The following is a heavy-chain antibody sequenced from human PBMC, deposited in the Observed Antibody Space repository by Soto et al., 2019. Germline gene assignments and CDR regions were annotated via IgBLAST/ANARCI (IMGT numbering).Heavy chain of an antibody. V-gene: IGHV3-30-3*01. J-gene: IGHJ4*02. D-gene: IGHD6-19*01. Sequence: QVQLVESGGGVVQPGRSLRLSCAASGFTFSSFTMHWVRQAPGKGLEWVAVISYDDGTNKDYADSVKGRFTISRDNPKNTLYLRVNSLRAEDTAVYYCARRIAVAGTPEFDYWGQGTLVTVSS. CDR1: GFTFSSFT. CDR2: ISYDDGTNK. CDR3: ARRIAVAGTPEFDY.